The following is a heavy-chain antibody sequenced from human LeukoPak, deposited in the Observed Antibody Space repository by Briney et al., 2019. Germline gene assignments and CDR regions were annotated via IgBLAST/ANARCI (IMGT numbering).Heavy chain of an antibody. CDR3: AKEVTPYPQVITCFDY. CDR1: GFTFGSHA. J-gene: IGHJ4*02. V-gene: IGHV3-23*03. D-gene: IGHD3-22*01. CDR2: IDGDGTNT. Sequence: GGSLRLSCAASGFTFGSHAMTWVRQAPGKGLEWVSVIDGDGTNTYYADSVKGRFTVSRENSKNTLYLQMISLRANDTAVYFCAKEVTPYPQVITCFDYWGQGSLVTVSS.